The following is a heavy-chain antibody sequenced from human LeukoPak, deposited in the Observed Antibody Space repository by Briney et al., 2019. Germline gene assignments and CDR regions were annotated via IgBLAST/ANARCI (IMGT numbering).Heavy chain of an antibody. CDR1: GFSFRDFW. J-gene: IGHJ4*02. CDR2: INQGGSVK. D-gene: IGHD5-12*01. CDR3: ARFGYSGWNLEY. V-gene: IGHV3-7*01. Sequence: GGSLRLSCAASGFSFRDFWMTWVRQAPGKGLEWVANINQGGSVKYYVDSVKGRFTISRDDAKSSLYVPMNSLRDEDTAVYYCARFGYSGWNLEYWGQGTLVTVSS.